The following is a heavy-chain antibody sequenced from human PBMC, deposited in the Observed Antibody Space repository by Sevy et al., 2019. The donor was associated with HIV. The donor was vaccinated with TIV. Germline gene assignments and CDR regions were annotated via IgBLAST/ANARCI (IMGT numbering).Heavy chain of an antibody. CDR1: GYTFTSYG. CDR3: ARDQAYYDIWSGSCPASHGGCYYGMDV. CDR2: ISAYNGNT. J-gene: IGHJ6*02. D-gene: IGHD3-3*01. V-gene: IGHV1-18*01. Sequence: ASVKVSCKASGYTFTSYGISWVRQAPGQGLEWMGWISAYNGNTNYAQKLQGRVTMTTDTSTSTAYMELRSLRSDDTAVYYCARDQAYYDIWSGSCPASHGGCYYGMDVWGQGTTVTVSS.